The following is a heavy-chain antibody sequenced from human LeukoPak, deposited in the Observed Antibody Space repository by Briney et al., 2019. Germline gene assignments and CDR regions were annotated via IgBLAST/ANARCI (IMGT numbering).Heavy chain of an antibody. V-gene: IGHV3-7*04. D-gene: IGHD2-15*01. CDR3: ARDGPGYKDLDL. Sequence: GGSLRLSCAASGFSFSRDWMSWVRKPQGKGLEWVANIRDDGNEKYYADSVKGRFIISRDNARSSLHLQISSLRVEDTAVYYCARDGPGYKDLDLWGQGTLVTASS. J-gene: IGHJ5*02. CDR1: GFSFSRDW. CDR2: IRDDGNEK.